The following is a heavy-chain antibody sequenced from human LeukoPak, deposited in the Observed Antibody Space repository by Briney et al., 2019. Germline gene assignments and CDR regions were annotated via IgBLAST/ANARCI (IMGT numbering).Heavy chain of an antibody. Sequence: GGSLRLSCAASGFTFSSYWMSWVRQAPGKGLEWVANIKQDGSEKYYVDSVKGRFTISRDNAKNSLYLQMNSLRAEDTAVYYCARGKTTYYYDSSGYPTFDYWGQGTLVTVSS. V-gene: IGHV3-7*01. J-gene: IGHJ4*02. CDR3: ARGKTTYYYDSSGYPTFDY. D-gene: IGHD3-22*01. CDR2: IKQDGSEK. CDR1: GFTFSSYW.